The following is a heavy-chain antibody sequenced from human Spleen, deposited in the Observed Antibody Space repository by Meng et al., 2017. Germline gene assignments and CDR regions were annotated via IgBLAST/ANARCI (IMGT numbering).Heavy chain of an antibody. CDR2: ISYDGSNK. CDR3: ARDFSGMTFDI. V-gene: IGHV3-30*04. CDR1: GFTFSSYA. J-gene: IGHJ3*02. D-gene: IGHD2/OR15-2a*01. Sequence: GESLKISCAASGFTFSSYAMHWVRQAPGKGLEWVAVISYDGSNKYYADSVKGRFTISRDNSKNTLYLQMNSLRAEDTAVYYCARDFSGMTFDIWGQGTMVTVSS.